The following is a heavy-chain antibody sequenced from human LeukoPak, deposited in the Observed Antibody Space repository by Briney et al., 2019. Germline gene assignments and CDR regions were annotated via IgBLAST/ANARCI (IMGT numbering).Heavy chain of an antibody. CDR2: ISGYNGNT. J-gene: IGHJ4*02. CDR1: GYTFSTFG. CDR3: ARDLTSGTYYKGY. D-gene: IGHD3-10*01. V-gene: IGHV1-18*01. Sequence: GASVKVSCKTSGYTFSTFGISWVRQAPGLGLEWMGWISGYNGNTNYAQRFQGRVTMTTDTSTSTAYMELRSLRSDDTAVYYCARDLTSGTYYKGYWGQGTLVTVSS.